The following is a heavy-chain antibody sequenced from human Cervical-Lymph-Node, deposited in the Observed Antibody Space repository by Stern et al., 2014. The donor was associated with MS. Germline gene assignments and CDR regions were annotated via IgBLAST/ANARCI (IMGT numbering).Heavy chain of an antibody. D-gene: IGHD3-22*01. CDR1: GFTFSLYD. Sequence: QVQLVESGGGVVQPGRSLRLSCAASGFTFSLYDMHWVRQAPGKGLEWVAVISYDGDNKFYTDSVKGRFTLSRDSSKSTLYLQLNSLRPEDTAIYYCAKDPRIYDSSGYLDAWGQGTLVTVSS. CDR3: AKDPRIYDSSGYLDA. V-gene: IGHV3-30*18. CDR2: ISYDGDNK. J-gene: IGHJ5*02.